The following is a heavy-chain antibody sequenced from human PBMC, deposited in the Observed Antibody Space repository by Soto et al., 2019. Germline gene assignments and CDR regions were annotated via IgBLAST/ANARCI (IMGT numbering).Heavy chain of an antibody. CDR3: ARSYYDILTGYITEFDY. CDR2: ITSHGHIT. Sequence: SGGSLRLSCSASGFTFSNYDMVWVRQAPGKGLEYISAITSHGHITYYADSVKGRFTISRDNAKNSLYLQMNSLRAEDTAVYYCARSYYDILTGYITEFDYWGQGTLVTVSS. J-gene: IGHJ4*02. D-gene: IGHD3-9*01. V-gene: IGHV3-64*04. CDR1: GFTFSNYD.